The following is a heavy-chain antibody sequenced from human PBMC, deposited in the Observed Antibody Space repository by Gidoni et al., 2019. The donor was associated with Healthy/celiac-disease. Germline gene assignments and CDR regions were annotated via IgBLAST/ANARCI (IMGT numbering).Heavy chain of an antibody. D-gene: IGHD3-10*01. CDR2: ISGRVGST. V-gene: IGHV3-23*01. J-gene: IGHJ4*02. CDR1: GFTFSSYA. CDR3: AKKSHLTMVRGYYFDY. Sequence: EVQLLESGGGLVQPGGSLRLSCAASGFTFSSYAMGWVRQVPGQGLEWVSAISGRVGSTYYADSVKGRFTISRDNSKNTLYLQMNSLRAEDTAVYYCAKKSHLTMVRGYYFDYWGQGTLVTVSS.